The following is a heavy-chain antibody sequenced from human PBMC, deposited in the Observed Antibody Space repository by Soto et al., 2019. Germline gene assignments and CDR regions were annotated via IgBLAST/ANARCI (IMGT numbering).Heavy chain of an antibody. CDR3: ARNRYGGYDFDY. Sequence: QLQLQESGPGLVKPSGTLSLTCTVSNGSMTSSLWWSWVRQSPGKGLEWIEEVAQSGYTSYTPSLKSRLTISQDRSRNQFSLRLTSVTAAETAVSYCARNRYGGYDFDYWGQGTLVTVSS. V-gene: IGHV4-4*02. J-gene: IGHJ4*02. CDR1: NGSMTSSLW. CDR2: VAQSGYT. D-gene: IGHD5-12*01.